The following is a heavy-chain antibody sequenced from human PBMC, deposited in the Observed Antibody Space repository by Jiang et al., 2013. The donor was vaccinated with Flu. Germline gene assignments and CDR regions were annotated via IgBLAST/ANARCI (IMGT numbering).Heavy chain of an antibody. V-gene: IGHV1-46*03. J-gene: IGHJ4*02. CDR2: INPSGGST. CDR3: ARDGYGGNSAGREV. Sequence: EWMGIINPSGGSTSYAQKFQGRVTMTRDTSTSTVYMELSSLRSEDTAVYYCARDGYGGNSAGREVWGQGTLVTVSS. D-gene: IGHD4-23*01.